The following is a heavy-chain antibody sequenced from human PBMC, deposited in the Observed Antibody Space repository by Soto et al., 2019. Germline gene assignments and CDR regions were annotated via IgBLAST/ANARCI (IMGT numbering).Heavy chain of an antibody. CDR3: ARDVSPGSSSLYLDAFDI. CDR2: IKKDGSKL. J-gene: IGHJ3*02. D-gene: IGHD3-10*01. Sequence: EVQLVESGGDLVQPGGSLRLSCAASGFSFGSSWMTWVRQAPGKGLEWVANIKKDGSKLNYLDSVMGRFTVSRDNAKNSLYLEMNSLRAEDTALYYCARDVSPGSSSLYLDAFDIWGQGTMVTVSS. CDR1: GFSFGSSW. V-gene: IGHV3-7*05.